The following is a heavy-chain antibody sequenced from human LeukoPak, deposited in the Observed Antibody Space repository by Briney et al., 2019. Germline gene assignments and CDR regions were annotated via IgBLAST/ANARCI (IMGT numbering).Heavy chain of an antibody. D-gene: IGHD6-13*01. J-gene: IGHJ4*02. CDR3: AKDETGYSSSWFDY. CDR1: GFTFSIYA. CDR2: ITSSGDGT. Sequence: GGSLRLSCAASGFTFSIYAMSWVRQAPGKGLQWVSSITSSGDGTYYADSVKGRFTISRDNSKNTLYLQMNSLRAEDTAVYYCAKDETGYSSSWFDYWGQGTLVTVSS. V-gene: IGHV3-23*01.